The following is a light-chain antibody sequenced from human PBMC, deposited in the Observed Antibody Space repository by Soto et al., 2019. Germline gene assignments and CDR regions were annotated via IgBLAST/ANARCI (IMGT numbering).Light chain of an antibody. CDR1: QSISNY. Sequence: DIKMTQSPSSLSASVWDRVTITCRASQSISNYLQWYQQKPSQAPKLLVYAASSLHSGVPSRFSGSGSGTDFTLNISSLQPEDCATYYCLQTYTTLTWTFGPGTKV. J-gene: IGKJ1*01. CDR2: AAS. CDR3: LQTYTTLTWT. V-gene: IGKV1-39*01.